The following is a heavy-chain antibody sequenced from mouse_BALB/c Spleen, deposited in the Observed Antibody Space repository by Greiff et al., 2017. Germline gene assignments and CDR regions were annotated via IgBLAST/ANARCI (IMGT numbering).Heavy chain of an antibody. Sequence: EVKLVESGPGLVKPSQSLSLTCTVTGYSITSDYAWNWIRQFPGNKLEWMGYISYSGSTSYNPSLKSRISITRDTSKNQFFLQLNSVTTEDTATYYCARGVLRPSEGFAYWGQGTLVTVSA. CDR3: ARGVLRPSEGFAY. CDR2: ISYSGST. J-gene: IGHJ3*01. CDR1: GYSITSDYA. D-gene: IGHD1-2*01. V-gene: IGHV3-2*02.